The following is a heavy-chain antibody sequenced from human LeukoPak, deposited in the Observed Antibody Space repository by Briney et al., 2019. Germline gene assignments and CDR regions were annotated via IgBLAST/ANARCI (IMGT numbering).Heavy chain of an antibody. V-gene: IGHV3-23*01. D-gene: IGHD1-1*01. CDR2: ISDRGDST. Sequence: GGSLRLSCAASGFSLTTYAMGWVRQAPGKGLEWVSVISDRGDSTYYADSVKGRFTISRDSSKNTLYLQMNSLKTEDTAVYYCTAQNEDFDYWGQGALVTVSS. J-gene: IGHJ4*02. CDR1: GFSLTTYA. CDR3: TAQNEDFDY.